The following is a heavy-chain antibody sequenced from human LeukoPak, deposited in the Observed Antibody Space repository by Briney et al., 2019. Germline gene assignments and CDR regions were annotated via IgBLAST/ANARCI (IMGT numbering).Heavy chain of an antibody. V-gene: IGHV4-34*01. J-gene: IGHJ4*02. Sequence: PSETLSVTCAVYGGSFSGYYWSWIRQPPGKGLEWIGEINHSGSTNYNPSLKSRVTISVDTSKNQFSLKLSSVTAADTAVYYCATRKYSGSSRLFDYWGQGTLVTVSS. CDR1: GGSFSGYY. CDR3: ATRKYSGSSRLFDY. CDR2: INHSGST. D-gene: IGHD6-6*01.